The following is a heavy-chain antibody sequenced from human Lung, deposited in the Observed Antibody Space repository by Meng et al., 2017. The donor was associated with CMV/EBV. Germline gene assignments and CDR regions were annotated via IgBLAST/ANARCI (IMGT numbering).Heavy chain of an antibody. CDR2: INAYNGDT. CDR1: GYTFTNYG. J-gene: IGHJ4*02. Sequence: QAQLVQCGGEGKKPGAYVKVACKASGYTFTNYGITWVRQSPGQGLEWMGWINAYNGDTNYAQTLQGSVTMTTDTSTSTAYMELRSLRSDDTAVYYCARVEVGITSGDYWGQGTLVTVSS. V-gene: IGHV1-18*01. D-gene: IGHD1-26*01. CDR3: ARVEVGITSGDY.